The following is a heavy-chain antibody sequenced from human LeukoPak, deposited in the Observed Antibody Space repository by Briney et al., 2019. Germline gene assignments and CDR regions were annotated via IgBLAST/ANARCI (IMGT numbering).Heavy chain of an antibody. Sequence: GGSLRLSCAASGFTFNNYGMHWVRQAPGKGLEWVAFIRYNGNNQYYADSVKGRFTISRDNSKNTLYLQMNSLKGDDTAVYYCARPRGCGTSRCNNFDYWGQGTLVTVSS. J-gene: IGHJ4*02. CDR2: IRYNGNNQ. V-gene: IGHV3-30*02. D-gene: IGHD2-21*01. CDR1: GFTFNNYG. CDR3: ARPRGCGTSRCNNFDY.